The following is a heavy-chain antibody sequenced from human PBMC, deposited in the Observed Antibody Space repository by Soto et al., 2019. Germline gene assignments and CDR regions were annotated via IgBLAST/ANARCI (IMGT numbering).Heavy chain of an antibody. V-gene: IGHV1-18*01. D-gene: IGHD2-2*02. CDR3: ARDQWDIVVVPAAILGAFDI. CDR1: GYTFTSYG. Sequence: QVQLVQSGAEVKKPGASVKVSCKASGYTFTSYGISWVRQAPGQGLEWMGWISAYNGNTNYAQKLQGRVTMTTDTSTSTAYMDLRSLRSDDTAVYYCARDQWDIVVVPAAILGAFDIWGQGTMVTVSS. CDR2: ISAYNGNT. J-gene: IGHJ3*02.